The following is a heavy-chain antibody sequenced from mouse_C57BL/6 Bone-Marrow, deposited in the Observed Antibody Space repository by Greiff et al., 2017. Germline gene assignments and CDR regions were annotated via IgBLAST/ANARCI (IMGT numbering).Heavy chain of an antibody. J-gene: IGHJ2*01. D-gene: IGHD2-3*01. CDR1: GFNIKDDY. Sequence: EVKFEESGAELVRPGASVKLSCTASGFNIKDDYMHWVKQRPEQGLEWIGWIDPENGDTEYAAKFQGKATITADTSSNTAYLQLSRLTAEDTAVYYCTTDGPFDYWGQGTTLTVSS. CDR3: TTDGPFDY. V-gene: IGHV14-4*01. CDR2: IDPENGDT.